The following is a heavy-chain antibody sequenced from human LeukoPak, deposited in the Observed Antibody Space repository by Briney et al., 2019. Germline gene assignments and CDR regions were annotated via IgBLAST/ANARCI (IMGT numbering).Heavy chain of an antibody. J-gene: IGHJ4*02. D-gene: IGHD2-2*01. Sequence: ASVKVSCKASGYTFTSYGISWVRQAPGQGLEWMGWISAYNGNTNYAQKLQGRVTMTTDTSTSTAYMELRSLRSDDTAVYYCARDRPGIGYCSSTSCLNGDYWGQGTLVTVSS. CDR1: GYTFTSYG. CDR2: ISAYNGNT. V-gene: IGHV1-18*01. CDR3: ARDRPGIGYCSSTSCLNGDY.